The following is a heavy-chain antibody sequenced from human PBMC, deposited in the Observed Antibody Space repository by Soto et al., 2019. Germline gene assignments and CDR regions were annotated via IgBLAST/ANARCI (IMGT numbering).Heavy chain of an antibody. Sequence: KTSETLSLTCTVSGGSISSSSYYWGWIRQPPGKGLEWIGSIYYSGSTYYNPSLKSRVTISVDTSKNQFSLKLSSVTAADTAVYYCARDFSSGWYRDYYYYYGMDVWGQGTTVTVSS. CDR2: IYYSGST. V-gene: IGHV4-39*01. J-gene: IGHJ6*02. CDR1: GGSISSSSYY. D-gene: IGHD6-19*01. CDR3: ARDFSSGWYRDYYYYYGMDV.